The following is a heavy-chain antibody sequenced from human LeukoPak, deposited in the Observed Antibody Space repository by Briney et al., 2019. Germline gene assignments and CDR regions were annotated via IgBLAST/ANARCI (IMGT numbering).Heavy chain of an antibody. CDR1: GGSISSGDYY. D-gene: IGHD2-2*01. Sequence: PSETLSLTCTVSGGSISSGDYYWTWIRQPPGKGLEWIGYIYYSGSTYYNPSLKSRVTISVDRSKNQFSLKLSSVTAADTAVYYCARGGGGDQHWFDPWGQGTLVTVSS. V-gene: IGHV4-30-4*01. J-gene: IGHJ5*02. CDR2: IYYSGST. CDR3: ARGGGGDQHWFDP.